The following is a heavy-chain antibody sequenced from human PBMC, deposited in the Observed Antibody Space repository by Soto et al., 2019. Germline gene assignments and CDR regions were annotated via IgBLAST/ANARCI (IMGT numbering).Heavy chain of an antibody. Sequence: GGSLRLSCAASGFTFSRYWMIWVRQAPGKGLEWVANIKQDGSQKWSVDSVKGRLTISRDNAKNSLYLQMNSLRVEDTAVYYCAKDATDQQEMSTTPYYFDYWGQGTLVTVSS. V-gene: IGHV3-7*01. D-gene: IGHD1-1*01. CDR3: AKDATDQQEMSTTPYYFDY. CDR1: GFTFSRYW. J-gene: IGHJ4*02. CDR2: IKQDGSQK.